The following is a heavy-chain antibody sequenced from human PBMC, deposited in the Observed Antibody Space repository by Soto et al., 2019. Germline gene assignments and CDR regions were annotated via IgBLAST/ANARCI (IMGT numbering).Heavy chain of an antibody. CDR2: VSGSGGST. Sequence: EVQLLESGGGLVQPGGSLRLSCAASGFTFSSYAMNWVRQAPGKGLEWVSAVSGSGGSTYYADSVKGRFTISRDSSKNTLYLQMNSVRAEDTAVYYCAKGNSWSPALVLDIWGQGTMVTVSS. CDR1: GFTFSSYA. J-gene: IGHJ3*02. V-gene: IGHV3-23*01. D-gene: IGHD1-7*01. CDR3: AKGNSWSPALVLDI.